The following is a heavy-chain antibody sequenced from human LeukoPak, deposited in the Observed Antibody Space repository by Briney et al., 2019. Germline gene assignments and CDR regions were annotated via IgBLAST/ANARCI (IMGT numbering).Heavy chain of an antibody. V-gene: IGHV6-1*01. CDR3: ARGGWELLGSFDY. J-gene: IGHJ4*02. Sequence: SQTPSLTCAISGDSVSSNSAAWHWIRQSPSRGLEWLGRTYYRSKWYNDYAVSVKSRITINPDTSKNQFSLQLNSVTPEDTAVYYCARGGWELLGSFDYWGQGTLVTVSS. D-gene: IGHD1-26*01. CDR1: GDSVSSNSAA. CDR2: TYYRSKWYN.